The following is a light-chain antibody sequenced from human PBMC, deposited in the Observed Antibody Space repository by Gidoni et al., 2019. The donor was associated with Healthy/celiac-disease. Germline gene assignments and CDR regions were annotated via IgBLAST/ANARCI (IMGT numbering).Light chain of an antibody. Sequence: QLTQSPSSLSASVGDRVTIACRASQGVSSALAWYQQKPGKAPQLLLYDASSLESGVPSRFSVSGSGTDFTLTISSLQPEDFATYYCQQFYSYPIPFGQGTRLEIQ. CDR2: DAS. V-gene: IGKV1-13*02. CDR3: QQFYSYPIP. CDR1: QGVSSA. J-gene: IGKJ5*01.